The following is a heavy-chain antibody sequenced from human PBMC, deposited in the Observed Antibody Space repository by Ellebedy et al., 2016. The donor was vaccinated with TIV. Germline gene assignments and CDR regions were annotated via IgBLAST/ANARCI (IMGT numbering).Heavy chain of an antibody. CDR2: IKQDGSEK. V-gene: IGHV3-7*05. CDR3: ARLLVEMGYYYGMDV. D-gene: IGHD5-24*01. J-gene: IGHJ6*02. CDR1: GFTFRGYW. Sequence: PGGSLRLSCAASGFTFRGYWMNWVRQAPGKGLEWVANIKQDGSEKYYVDSVKGRFTISRDNAKNSLYLQMNSLTAEDTAVYYCARLLVEMGYYYGMDVWGQGTTVTVSS.